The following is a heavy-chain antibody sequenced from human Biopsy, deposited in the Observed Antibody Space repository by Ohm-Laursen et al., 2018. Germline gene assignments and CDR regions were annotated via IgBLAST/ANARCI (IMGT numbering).Heavy chain of an antibody. D-gene: IGHD2-2*01. CDR3: ARMPHFDY. J-gene: IGHJ4*02. CDR1: GGSISGYH. V-gene: IGHV4-59*01. Sequence: TLSLTCTVSGGSISGYHWSWIRKSPGKGLEWLGFISYTAGITPNPFLNGRATMSLDTSKNQFSLRLIYVTAADTAVYYCARMPHFDYWGQGILVTVSS. CDR2: ISYTAGI.